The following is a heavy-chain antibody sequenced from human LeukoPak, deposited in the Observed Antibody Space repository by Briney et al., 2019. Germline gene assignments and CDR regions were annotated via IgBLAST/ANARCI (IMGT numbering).Heavy chain of an antibody. CDR3: ARVDNYGSGRWWFDP. Sequence: ASVKVSCKASGGTFSSYAISWVRQAPGRGLEWMGRIIPILGIANYAQKFQGRVTITADKSTSTAYMELSSLRSEDTAVYYCARVDNYGSGRWWFDPWGQGTLVTVSS. CDR1: GGTFSSYA. D-gene: IGHD3-10*01. CDR2: IIPILGIA. J-gene: IGHJ5*02. V-gene: IGHV1-69*04.